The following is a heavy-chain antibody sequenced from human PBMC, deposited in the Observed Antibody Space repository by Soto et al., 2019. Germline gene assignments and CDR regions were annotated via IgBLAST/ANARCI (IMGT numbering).Heavy chain of an antibody. CDR2: INHSGIT. J-gene: IGHJ4*02. V-gene: IGHV4-34*01. D-gene: IGHD1-26*01. CDR1: VGSFSGYY. Sequence: QVQLQQWGAGLLKPSETLSLSCAVYVGSFSGYYWSWIRQPSGKGLEWIGEINHSGITNYNPSLKSRVTISVDTSKNQFSLKLNPVTAADTAVYYCARRSGTIDYWGQGTLVTVSS. CDR3: ARRSGTIDY.